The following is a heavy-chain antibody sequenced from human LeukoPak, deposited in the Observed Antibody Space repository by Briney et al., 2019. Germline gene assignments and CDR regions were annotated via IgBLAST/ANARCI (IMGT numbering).Heavy chain of an antibody. CDR2: IIPIFGTA. CDR1: GGTFIRYT. D-gene: IGHD4-17*01. Sequence: PVRVSCKASGGTFIRYTISWVPEAPGQGLECMGGIIPIFGTANYAQKFQGRVTITTDESTSTAYMELSSLRSQNTAVKYWERCAWNHFTVTTGYFDYWGQGTLVTVSS. V-gene: IGHV1-69*05. CDR3: ERCAWNHFTVTTGYFDY. J-gene: IGHJ4*02.